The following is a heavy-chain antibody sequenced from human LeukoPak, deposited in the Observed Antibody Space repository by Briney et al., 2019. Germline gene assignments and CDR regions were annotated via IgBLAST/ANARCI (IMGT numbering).Heavy chain of an antibody. J-gene: IGHJ4*02. CDR1: GYTLTELS. V-gene: IGHV1-24*01. CDR3: ARGQDTAMVKPIDY. Sequence: ASVKVSCKVSGYTLTELSMHWVRQAPGKGLELMGGFDPEDGETIYAQKFQGRVTMTEDTSTDTAYMELSSLRSEDTAVYYCARGQDTAMVKPIDYWGQGTLVTVSS. CDR2: FDPEDGET. D-gene: IGHD5-18*01.